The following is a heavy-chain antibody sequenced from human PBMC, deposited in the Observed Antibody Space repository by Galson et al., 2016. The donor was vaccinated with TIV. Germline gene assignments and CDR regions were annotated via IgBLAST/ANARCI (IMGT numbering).Heavy chain of an antibody. J-gene: IGHJ5*02. V-gene: IGHV2-5*01. CDR1: GFSLSTSGVG. CDR2: IYWNDDK. D-gene: IGHD3-10*01. Sequence: PALVKPTQTLTLTCTLSGFSLSTSGVGVGWIRQPPGKALEWLALIYWNDDKRYSPSLNTRVTITKDTSKNRVVLTMPNVDPVDTATYFCTLIPPATQHGSGTYYSGTSYNYFDPWGQGTLVTVSS. CDR3: TLIPPATQHGSGTYYSGTSYNYFDP.